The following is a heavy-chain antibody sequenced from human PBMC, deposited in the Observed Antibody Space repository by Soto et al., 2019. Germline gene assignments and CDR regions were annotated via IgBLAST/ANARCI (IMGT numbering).Heavy chain of an antibody. CDR3: AREGRECYNSI. D-gene: IGHD2-15*01. V-gene: IGHV1-69*13. Sequence: SVKVSCKASGGTFSSYAISWVRQAPGQGLEWMGGIIPIFGTANYAQKFQGRVTINADEPTRTASMELSSLSYEDTAVYYCAREGRECYNSIWGQGTMVTVSS. J-gene: IGHJ3*02. CDR2: IIPIFGTA. CDR1: GGTFSSYA.